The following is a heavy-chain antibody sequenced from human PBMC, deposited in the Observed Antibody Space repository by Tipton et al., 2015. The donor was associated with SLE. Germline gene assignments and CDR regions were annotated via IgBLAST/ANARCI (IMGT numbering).Heavy chain of an antibody. Sequence: TLSLTCTVSGGSISSGDYYWSWIRQPPGKGLEWIGYIYYSGSTYYNPSLKSRVTISVDTSKNQFSLKLSSVTAADTAVYYCAGVGPFGVVGFDYWGQGTLVTVSS. CDR2: IYYSGST. D-gene: IGHD3-3*01. V-gene: IGHV4-30-4*01. CDR3: AGVGPFGVVGFDY. CDR1: GGSISSGDYY. J-gene: IGHJ4*02.